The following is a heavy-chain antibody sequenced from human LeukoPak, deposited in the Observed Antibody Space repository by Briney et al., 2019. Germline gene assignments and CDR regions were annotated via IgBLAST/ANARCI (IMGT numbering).Heavy chain of an antibody. D-gene: IGHD3-3*01. J-gene: IGHJ5*02. CDR2: VYYNGGT. CDR3: ARQSFGVLLGWFDP. CDR1: GDSITNTNYY. V-gene: IGHV4-39*01. Sequence: SETLSLTCSVSGDSITNTNYYWAWIRQSPGQGLEWIGSVYYNGGTYYSPSLESRVTISVDTSKHFSLKVNSVTAADTAVYFCARQSFGVLLGWFDPWGQGSLVTVSP.